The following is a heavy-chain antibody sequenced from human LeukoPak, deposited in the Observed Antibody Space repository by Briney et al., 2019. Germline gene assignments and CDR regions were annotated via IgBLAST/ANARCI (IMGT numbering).Heavy chain of an antibody. CDR2: ISGSGGST. D-gene: IGHD3-10*01. V-gene: IGHV3-23*01. CDR1: GFTFSSYA. CDR3: AKGHRGSSPYYFDY. J-gene: IGHJ4*02. Sequence: GGSLRLSCAASGFTFSSYAMTWVRQASGKGLDWVSAISGSGGSTYYADSVKGRFTISRDNSKNTLYLQMNSLRAEDTAVYYCAKGHRGSSPYYFDYWGQGTLVTVSS.